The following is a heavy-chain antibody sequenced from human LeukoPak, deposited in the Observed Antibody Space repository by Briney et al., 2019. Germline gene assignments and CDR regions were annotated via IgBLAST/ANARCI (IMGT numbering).Heavy chain of an antibody. J-gene: IGHJ4*02. CDR1: GFTFSSYE. CDR2: ISSSGSTI. V-gene: IGHV3-48*03. CDR3: AKAPFEYPPYCFDY. Sequence: GGSLRLSCAASGFTFSSYEMNWVRQAPGKGLEWVPYISSSGSTIYYADSVKGRFTISRDNAKNSLYLQMNSLRAEDTAVYYCAKAPFEYPPYCFDYWGQGALVTVSS. D-gene: IGHD2-2*02.